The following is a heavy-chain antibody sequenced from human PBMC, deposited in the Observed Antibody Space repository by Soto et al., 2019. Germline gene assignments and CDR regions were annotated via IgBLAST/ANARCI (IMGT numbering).Heavy chain of an antibody. CDR1: GGSFSGYY. V-gene: IGHV4-34*01. J-gene: IGHJ4*02. CDR3: AREERAAVKIDY. Sequence: SETLSLTWAVYGGSFSGYYWSWIRQPPGKGLEWIGEINHSGSTNYNPSLKSRVTISVDTSKNQFSLKLSSVTAADTAVYYCAREERAAVKIDYWGQGTLVTVSS. CDR2: INHSGST. D-gene: IGHD6-13*01.